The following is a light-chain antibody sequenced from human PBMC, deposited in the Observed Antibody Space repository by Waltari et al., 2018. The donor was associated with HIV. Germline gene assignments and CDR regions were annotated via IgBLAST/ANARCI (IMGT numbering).Light chain of an antibody. CDR3: SSYTRRGTVV. CDR2: EVT. V-gene: IGLV2-14*03. Sequence: QSALTQPASVSGSPGQSIVLPCTGRSSDIGYYDHVSWYQQYPGQAPKALIYEVTSRPSGTSSRFSGSKSATTAFLAISKRQTDDEADYFCSSYTRRGTVVFGGGTRLTVL. J-gene: IGLJ2*01. CDR1: SSDIGYYDH.